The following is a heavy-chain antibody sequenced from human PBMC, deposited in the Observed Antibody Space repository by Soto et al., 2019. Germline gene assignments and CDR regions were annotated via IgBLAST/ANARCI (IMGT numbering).Heavy chain of an antibody. CDR1: EYIFTTYW. V-gene: IGHV5-10-1*01. CDR2: IDPSDSET. J-gene: IGHJ6*02. Sequence: GESLKISCKVSEYIFTTYWITWLRQRPGKGLEWMGRIDPSDSETNYSPSFQGHVTISFDKSINTAFLQWSSLKASDTAMYFCARQLYRSGWSPLSSYNGLHVWGQGPTVNVS. CDR3: ARQLYRSGWSPLSSYNGLHV. D-gene: IGHD6-19*01.